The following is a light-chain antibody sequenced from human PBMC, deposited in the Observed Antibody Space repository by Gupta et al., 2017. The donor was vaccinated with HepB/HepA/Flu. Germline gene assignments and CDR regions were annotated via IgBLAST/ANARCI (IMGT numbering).Light chain of an antibody. Sequence: HTVVTQKPSVSLSPGGTVTLTCGLSSGSVSTTYYHSWYQQTPGQAPRTLIYSTNTSSSGVPDRFSGSILRNKAALTITGAQADDESDYYCVLYMGSGISVFGGGTKLTVL. CDR1: SGSVSTTYY. CDR3: VLYMGSGISV. J-gene: IGLJ3*02. V-gene: IGLV8-61*01. CDR2: STN.